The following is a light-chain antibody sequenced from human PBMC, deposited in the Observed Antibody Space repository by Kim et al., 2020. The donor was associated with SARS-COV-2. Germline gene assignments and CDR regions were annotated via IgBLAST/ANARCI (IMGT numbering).Light chain of an antibody. V-gene: IGLV3-1*01. CDR3: QAWDSSTHNYV. J-gene: IGLJ1*01. CDR2: KDK. CDR1: TMGEKY. Sequence: PGQTANSTCTGDTMGEKYVSWYQQMPGQSPVVVIYKDKQRPSGIPERFSGSNSGNTATLTIGGTQAMDEADYYCQAWDSSTHNYVLGAGTKVNVL.